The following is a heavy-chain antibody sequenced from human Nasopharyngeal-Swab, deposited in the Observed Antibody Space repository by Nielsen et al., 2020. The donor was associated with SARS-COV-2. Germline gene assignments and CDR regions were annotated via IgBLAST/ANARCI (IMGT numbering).Heavy chain of an antibody. CDR3: ARGCVLTGPSCYYYGMDV. D-gene: IGHD3-9*01. Sequence: GGSLRLSCEASGITHNRFALHWVRQAPGKGLEWVSSISSSSSYIYYADSVKGRFTISRDNAKNSLYLQMNSLRAEDTAVYYCARGCVLTGPSCYYYGMDVWGQGTTVTVSS. CDR1: GITHNRFA. J-gene: IGHJ6*02. CDR2: ISSSSSYI. V-gene: IGHV3-21*01.